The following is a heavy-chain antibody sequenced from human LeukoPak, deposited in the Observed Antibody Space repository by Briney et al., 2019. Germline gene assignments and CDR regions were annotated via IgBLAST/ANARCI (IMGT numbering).Heavy chain of an antibody. CDR3: TYSSGWSYYYYYGMDV. D-gene: IGHD6-19*01. CDR2: MNPNSGNA. Sequence: ASVKVSCKASGYTFTSYDINWVRQATGQGLEWMGWMNPNSGNAGYAQKFQGRVTMTRNTSISTAYMELSSLRSEDTAVYYCTYSSGWSYYYYYGMDVWGQGTTVTVSS. V-gene: IGHV1-8*01. J-gene: IGHJ6*02. CDR1: GYTFTSYD.